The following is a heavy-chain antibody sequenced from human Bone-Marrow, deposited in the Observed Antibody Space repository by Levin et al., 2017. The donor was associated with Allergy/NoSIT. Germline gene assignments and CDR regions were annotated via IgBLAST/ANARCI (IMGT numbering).Heavy chain of an antibody. D-gene: IGHD3-9*01. CDR2: IKQDGSEK. CDR1: GFTFSSYW. V-gene: IGHV3-7*01. J-gene: IGHJ4*02. CDR3: ASAVNIYAPYYDILTGYYSSGLLGT. Sequence: HPGGSLRLSCAASGFTFSSYWMSWVRQAPGKGLEWVANIKQDGSEKYYVDSVKGRFTISRDNAKNSLYLQMNSLRAEDTAVYYCASAVNIYAPYYDILTGYYSSGLLGTWGQGTLVTVSS.